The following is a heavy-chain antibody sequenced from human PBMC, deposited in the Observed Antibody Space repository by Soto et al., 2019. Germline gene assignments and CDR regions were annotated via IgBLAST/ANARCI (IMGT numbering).Heavy chain of an antibody. J-gene: IGHJ5*02. CDR2: IYYSGST. CDR1: GGSISSGGYY. CDR3: ARDSSGYNWFDP. D-gene: IGHD3-22*01. V-gene: IGHV4-31*03. Sequence: SETLSLTCTVSGGSISSGGYYWSWIRQHPGKGLEWIGYIYYSGSTYYNPSLKSRVTISVDTSKNQFSLKLSSVTAADAAVYYCARDSSGYNWFDPWGQGTLVTVSS.